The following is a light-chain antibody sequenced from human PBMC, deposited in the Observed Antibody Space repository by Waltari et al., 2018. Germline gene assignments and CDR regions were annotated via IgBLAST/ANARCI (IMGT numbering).Light chain of an antibody. CDR2: DVS. V-gene: IGLV2-11*01. CDR3: CSYAGSYTWV. Sequence: QSALTQPRSVSGSPGQSVILSCTGTSSDVGAYNYVSWYQQHPGKAPKLMIYDVSKRPSGVPDRFSGSKSGNTASLTISGLQAEDEADYYCCSYAGSYTWVFGGGTKLTVL. J-gene: IGLJ3*02. CDR1: SSDVGAYNY.